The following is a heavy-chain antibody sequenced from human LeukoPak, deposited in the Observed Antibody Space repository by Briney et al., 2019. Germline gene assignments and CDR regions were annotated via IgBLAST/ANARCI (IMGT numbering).Heavy chain of an antibody. CDR1: GFSVSSNF. Sequence: GGSLRLSCAGSGFSVSSNFMSWVRQAPGNGLEWVSVIYTAGTTYYADSVKGRFTISRDNSKNTLYLQMNSLRAEDTAVYYCARGPRGPARLDYWGQGTLVTVSS. J-gene: IGHJ4*02. CDR2: IYTAGTT. D-gene: IGHD3-10*01. V-gene: IGHV3-53*01. CDR3: ARGPRGPARLDY.